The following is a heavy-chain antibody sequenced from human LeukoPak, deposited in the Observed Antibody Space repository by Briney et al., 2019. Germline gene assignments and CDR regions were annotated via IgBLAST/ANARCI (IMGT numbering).Heavy chain of an antibody. CDR1: GFTFSSYG. J-gene: IGHJ4*02. CDR3: ARDLIGNYYIGY. CDR2: IGYDGTNN. Sequence: GGSLRLSCAASGFTFSSYGMHWVRQAPGDGLEWVAYIGYDGTNNYYADSVKGRFTISRDNSKNTVHLQMNSLRASDTALYYCARDLIGNYYIGYWGQGTLVTVSS. V-gene: IGHV3-30*02. D-gene: IGHD2-21*01.